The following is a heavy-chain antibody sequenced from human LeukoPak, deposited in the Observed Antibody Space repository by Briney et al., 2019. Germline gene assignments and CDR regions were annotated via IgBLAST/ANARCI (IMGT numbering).Heavy chain of an antibody. CDR2: ISGDGGST. V-gene: IGHV3-43*02. CDR1: GFTFDDYA. D-gene: IGHD1-26*01. CDR3: AKDHSGSYYEWVFDY. Sequence: PGGSLRLSCAASGFTFDDYAMHWVRQAPGKGLEWVSLISGDGGSTYYAGSVKGRFTISRDNSENSLYLQMNSLRTEDTALYYCAKDHSGSYYEWVFDYWGQGTLVTVSS. J-gene: IGHJ4*02.